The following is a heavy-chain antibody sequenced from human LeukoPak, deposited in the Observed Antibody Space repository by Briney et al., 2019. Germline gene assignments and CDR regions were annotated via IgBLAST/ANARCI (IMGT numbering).Heavy chain of an antibody. J-gene: IGHJ4*02. V-gene: IGHV1-8*01. D-gene: IGHD3-10*01. CDR2: MNPTSGHT. CDR1: ENTFTSYV. CDR3: ARSPVGVRKKHDF. Sequence: GASVKVSGKPSENTFTSYVINWGRRATGQGLEGMGWMNPTSGHTGYAQNFQGRVTMTRDTSISTAYMELNSLTSEDTAVYYCARSPVGVRKKHDFWGQGTLVIVSS.